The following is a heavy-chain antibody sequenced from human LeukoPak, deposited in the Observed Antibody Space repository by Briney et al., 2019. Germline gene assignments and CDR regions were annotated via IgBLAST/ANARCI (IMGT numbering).Heavy chain of an antibody. V-gene: IGHV4-59*01. Sequence: PSETLSLTCTVSGGSISGYYWSWIRQPPGQGLEWIVYNFKSWGTNYNPSLMSRVTTLIDTSKNQLSLMLPSGTPADTAVYYCAGNRNRYGYVNWFDPWGQGILVTVSS. D-gene: IGHD3-16*01. CDR1: GGSISGYY. CDR3: AGNRNRYGYVNWFDP. J-gene: IGHJ5*02. CDR2: NFKSWGT.